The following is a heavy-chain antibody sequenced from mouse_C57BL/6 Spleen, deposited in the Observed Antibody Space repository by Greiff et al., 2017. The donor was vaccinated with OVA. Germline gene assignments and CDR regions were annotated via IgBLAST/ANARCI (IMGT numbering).Heavy chain of an antibody. CDR2: IDPEDGET. V-gene: IGHV14-2*01. CDR1: GFNIKDYY. CDR3: AREYSNLDY. D-gene: IGHD2-5*01. Sequence: EVQLVESGAELVKPGASVKLSCTASGFNIKDYYMHWVKQRTEQGLEWIGRIDPEDGETKYAPKFQGKATITADPSSNTAYLQLSGLTSGDTAVYYCAREYSNLDYWGQGTTLTVSS. J-gene: IGHJ2*01.